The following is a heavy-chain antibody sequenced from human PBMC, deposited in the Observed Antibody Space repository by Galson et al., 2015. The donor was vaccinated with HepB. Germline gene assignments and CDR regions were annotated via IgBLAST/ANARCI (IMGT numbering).Heavy chain of an antibody. Sequence: ETLSLTCAVYNESLRGVSWNWIRQPPGKGLEWIRETNNIGITNINPSLRSRVTISVDTSRNQLSLNLRSVTAADTAVYYCARLEKTAWYGQVPSGYFDSWDQGTRVTVSS. CDR3: ARLEKTAWYGQVPSGYFDS. CDR1: NESLRGVS. CDR2: TNNIGIT. D-gene: IGHD6-13*01. J-gene: IGHJ4*02. V-gene: IGHV4-34*01.